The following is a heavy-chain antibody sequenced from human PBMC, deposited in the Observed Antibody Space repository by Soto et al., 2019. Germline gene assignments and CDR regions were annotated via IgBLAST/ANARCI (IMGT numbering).Heavy chain of an antibody. J-gene: IGHJ4*02. CDR3: ASGGGVGYSDFDY. Sequence: QVQLQQWGAGLLKPSETLSLTCAVYGGSFSGYYWSWIRQPPGKGLEWIGEINHSGSTNYNPSLKRRVTISVDTYKNQCSLKLRSVTAADTAVYCCASGGGVGYSDFDYLGQGTLVTVSS. CDR1: GGSFSGYY. D-gene: IGHD5-18*01. V-gene: IGHV4-34*01. CDR2: INHSGST.